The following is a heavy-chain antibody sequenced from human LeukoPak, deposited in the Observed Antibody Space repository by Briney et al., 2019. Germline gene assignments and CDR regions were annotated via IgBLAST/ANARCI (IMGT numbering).Heavy chain of an antibody. D-gene: IGHD5-24*01. CDR3: ARNMEKMATIAYYYYGMDV. CDR1: GLTVSSYA. Sequence: PGGSLRLSCVASGLTVSSYAMHWVRQAPGKGLEWVAVISYDGSNKYYADSVKGRFTISRDNSKNTLYLQMNSLRAEDTAVYYCARNMEKMATIAYYYYGMDVWGQGTTVTVSS. J-gene: IGHJ6*02. V-gene: IGHV3-30*04. CDR2: ISYDGSNK.